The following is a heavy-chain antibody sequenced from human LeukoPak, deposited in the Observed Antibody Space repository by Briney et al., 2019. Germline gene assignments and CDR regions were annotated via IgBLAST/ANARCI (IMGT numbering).Heavy chain of an antibody. D-gene: IGHD5-24*01. Sequence: SETLSLTCAVYGGSFSGYYWSWIRQPPGKGLEWIGEINHSGSTNYNPSLKSRVTISVDTSKNQFSLKLSSVTAADTAVYYCARGITYYFDYWGQGTLVTASS. CDR1: GGSFSGYY. J-gene: IGHJ4*02. CDR2: INHSGST. V-gene: IGHV4-34*01. CDR3: ARGITYYFDY.